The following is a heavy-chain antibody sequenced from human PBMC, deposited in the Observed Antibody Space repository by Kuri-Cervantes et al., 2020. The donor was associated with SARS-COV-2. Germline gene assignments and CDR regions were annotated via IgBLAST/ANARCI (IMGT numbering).Heavy chain of an antibody. CDR3: AREIGDPGVAVAGEFDY. V-gene: IGHV3-21*01. J-gene: IGHJ4*02. CDR2: ISSNSSYI. CDR1: EFTFSSYS. Sequence: GGSLRLSCAASEFTFSSYSMNWVRQAPGKGLEWVSSISSNSSYIYYADSVKGRFTISRDNAKNTLYLQMNSLRAEDTAVYYCAREIGDPGVAVAGEFDYWGQGTLVTVSS. D-gene: IGHD6-19*01.